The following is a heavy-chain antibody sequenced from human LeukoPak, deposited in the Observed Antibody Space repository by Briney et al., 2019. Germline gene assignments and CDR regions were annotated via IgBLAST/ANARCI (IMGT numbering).Heavy chain of an antibody. CDR3: ARQETTVIDAFDI. V-gene: IGHV1-8*03. D-gene: IGHD4-17*01. J-gene: IGHJ3*02. CDR2: MNPNSGNT. CDR1: GYTFTSYD. Sequence: ASVKVSCKASGYTFTSYDINWVRQATGQGLEWMGWMNPNSGNTGYAQKFQGRVTITRNTSISTAYMELSSLRSEDTAVYYCARQETTVIDAFDIWGQGTVVTVSS.